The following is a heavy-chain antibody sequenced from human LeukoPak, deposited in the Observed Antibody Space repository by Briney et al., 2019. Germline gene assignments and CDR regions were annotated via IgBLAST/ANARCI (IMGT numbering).Heavy chain of an antibody. D-gene: IGHD3-3*01. CDR1: GFTFSSYW. CDR3: ARGLPLRFSTY. V-gene: IGHV3-74*01. Sequence: GGSLRLSCAASGFTFSSYWMHWVRQAPGEGLVWVSRINSDGSSTSYADSVKGRFTISRDNAKNTLYLQMNSLRAEDTAVYYCARGLPLRFSTYWGQGTLVTVSS. CDR2: INSDGSST. J-gene: IGHJ4*02.